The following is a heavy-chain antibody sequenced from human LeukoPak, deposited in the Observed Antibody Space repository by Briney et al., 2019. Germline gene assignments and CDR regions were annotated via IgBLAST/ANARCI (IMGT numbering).Heavy chain of an antibody. CDR3: ARGGSGYSSSWYYYYGMDV. V-gene: IGHV1-18*04. CDR1: GYTFTSYG. J-gene: IGHJ6*04. D-gene: IGHD6-13*01. Sequence: ASVKVSCKASGYTFTSYGISWVRQAPGQGLEWMGWISADNGNTNYAQKLQGRVTMTTDTSTSTAYMELRSLRSDDTAVYYCARGGSGYSSSWYYYYGMDVWGKGTTVTVSS. CDR2: ISADNGNT.